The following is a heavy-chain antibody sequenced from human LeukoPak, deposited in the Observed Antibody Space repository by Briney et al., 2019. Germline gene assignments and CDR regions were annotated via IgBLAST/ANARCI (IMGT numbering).Heavy chain of an antibody. J-gene: IGHJ5*02. Sequence: GGSLRLSCAASGFTFSSYWMSWVRQAPGKGLEWVANIKQDGSEKYYVDSVKGRFTISRDNAKNSLYLQMNSLRAEDTAVYYCARMGGFLRYRNWFDPWGQGTLVTVSS. CDR3: ARMGGFLRYRNWFDP. CDR2: IKQDGSEK. D-gene: IGHD3-3*01. V-gene: IGHV3-7*01. CDR1: GFTFSSYW.